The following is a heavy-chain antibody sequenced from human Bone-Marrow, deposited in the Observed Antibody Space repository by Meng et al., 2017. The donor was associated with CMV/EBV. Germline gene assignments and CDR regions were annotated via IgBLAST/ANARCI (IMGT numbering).Heavy chain of an antibody. V-gene: IGHV1-8*02. Sequence: ASVKVSCKASGYNFFNYDINWLRHTTGQGLEYMGWINPKSGNTDYARKFQGRVTMTRDTSISTAYMELSRLRSDDTAVYYCASTSNLGYWGQGTLVAVSS. CDR1: GYNFFNYD. CDR3: ASTSNLGY. D-gene: IGHD3-16*01. CDR2: INPKSGNT. J-gene: IGHJ4*02.